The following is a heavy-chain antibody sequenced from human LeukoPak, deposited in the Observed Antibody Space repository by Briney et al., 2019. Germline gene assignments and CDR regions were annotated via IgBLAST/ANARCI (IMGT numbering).Heavy chain of an antibody. CDR1: GFTFSSYR. CDR2: ISYDGSNK. V-gene: IGHV3-30*18. D-gene: IGHD4-17*01. Sequence: PGGSLRLSCAASGFTFSSYRMHWVRQAPGKGLEWVAVISYDGSNKYYADSVKGRFTISRDNSKNTLYLQMNSLRAEDTAVYYCAKGDYGDYSFDYWGQGTLVTVSS. J-gene: IGHJ4*02. CDR3: AKGDYGDYSFDY.